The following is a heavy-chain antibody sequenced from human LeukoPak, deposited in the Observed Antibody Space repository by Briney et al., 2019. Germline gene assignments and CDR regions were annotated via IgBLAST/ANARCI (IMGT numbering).Heavy chain of an antibody. Sequence: GGSLRLSCATSGFTFDDYGMSWVRQAPGKGLEWVSDINWNGGSTGYADSVKGRFTISRDNAKNSLYLQMNSLRAEDTALYYCARLVARLYAFDIWGQGTMVTVSS. CDR1: GFTFDDYG. J-gene: IGHJ3*02. CDR3: ARLVARLYAFDI. CDR2: INWNGGST. V-gene: IGHV3-20*04. D-gene: IGHD5-12*01.